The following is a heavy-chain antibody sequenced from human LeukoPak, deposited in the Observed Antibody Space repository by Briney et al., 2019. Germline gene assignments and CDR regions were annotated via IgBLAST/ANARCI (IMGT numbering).Heavy chain of an antibody. CDR3: ARSTPYSSGWYYFDY. CDR1: GYTFTGYY. V-gene: IGHV1-2*04. D-gene: IGHD3-22*01. J-gene: IGHJ4*02. Sequence: ASVKVSCKASGYTFTGYYMHWVRQAPGQGLEWMGWINPNSGGTNYAQKFQGWVTMTRDTSTSTVYMELSSLRSEDTAVYYCARSTPYSSGWYYFDYWGQGTLVTVSS. CDR2: INPNSGGT.